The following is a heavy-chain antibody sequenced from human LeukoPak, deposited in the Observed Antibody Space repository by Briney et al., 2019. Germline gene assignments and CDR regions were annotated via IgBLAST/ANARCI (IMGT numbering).Heavy chain of an antibody. CDR3: ARGAVGALYYFDY. CDR2: IYYSGST. D-gene: IGHD1-26*01. J-gene: IGHJ4*02. CDR1: GGSIISGGYY. Sequence: SQTLSLTCTVSGGSIISGGYYWSWIRQHPGKGLEWLGYIYYSGSTYYNPSLKSRVTISVDTSKNQFSLKLSSVTAADTAVYYCARGAVGALYYFDYWGQGTLVTVSS. V-gene: IGHV4-31*03.